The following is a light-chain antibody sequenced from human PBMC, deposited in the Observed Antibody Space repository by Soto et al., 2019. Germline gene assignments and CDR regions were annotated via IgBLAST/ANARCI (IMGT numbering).Light chain of an antibody. CDR3: ASWDDSLRNVV. J-gene: IGLJ2*01. Sequence: QAVVTQPPSTSGAPGQRVAISCSGSSPNIGSNFVCWYQHLPGRAPRLLILRNDQRPSGVPDRFSGSKSGTSASLAISGLRSEDEADYYCASWDDSLRNVVFGGGTKLTVL. V-gene: IGLV1-47*01. CDR2: RND. CDR1: SPNIGSNF.